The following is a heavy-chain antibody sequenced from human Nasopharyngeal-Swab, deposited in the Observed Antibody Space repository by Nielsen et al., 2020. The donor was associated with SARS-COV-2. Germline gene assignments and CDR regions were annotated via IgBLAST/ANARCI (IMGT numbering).Heavy chain of an antibody. V-gene: IGHV1-18*01. Sequence: WVRQAPGQGLEWMGWISAYNGNTNYAQKLQGRVTMTTDTSTSTAYMELRSLRSDDTAVYYCARDRLEGGNYYYYYGMDVWGQGTTVTASS. CDR2: ISAYNGNT. D-gene: IGHD3-16*01. J-gene: IGHJ6*02. CDR3: ARDRLEGGNYYYYYGMDV.